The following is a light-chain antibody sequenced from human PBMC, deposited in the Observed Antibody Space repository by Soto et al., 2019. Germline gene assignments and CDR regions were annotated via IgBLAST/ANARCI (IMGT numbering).Light chain of an antibody. V-gene: IGLV1-40*01. J-gene: IGLJ2*01. CDR1: SSNIGAGYD. CDR2: GND. Sequence: QSVLTQPPSVSGAPGQRVTISCTGSSSNIGAGYDVHWYQQLPGTAPKLVIYGNDKRPSGVPNRFSGSKSGTSASLAISGLRSEDEADYYCAAWDDSLSGPLFGGGTKLTVL. CDR3: AAWDDSLSGPL.